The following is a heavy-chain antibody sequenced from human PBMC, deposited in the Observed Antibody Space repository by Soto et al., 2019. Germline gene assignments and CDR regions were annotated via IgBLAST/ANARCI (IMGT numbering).Heavy chain of an antibody. CDR2: IRYDGSNK. CDR1: GFSVSSNY. CDR3: ATSLDV. V-gene: IGHV3-33*08. Sequence: WGSLRLSCAASGFSVSSNYMSWVRQAPGKGLEWVAGIRYDGSNKNYADSVKGRFTISRDNAKNSLYLQMNSLRAEDTAVYYCATSLDVWGQGTTVTVSS. J-gene: IGHJ6*02.